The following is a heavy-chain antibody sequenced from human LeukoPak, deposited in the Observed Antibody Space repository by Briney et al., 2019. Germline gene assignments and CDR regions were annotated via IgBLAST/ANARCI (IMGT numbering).Heavy chain of an antibody. CDR1: GFTFSSYA. CDR3: AKGLRITMVRGVIMNSDY. Sequence: PGGSLRLSCAASGFTFSSYAMSWVRQAPGKGLEWVSAISGSGGSTYYADSVKGRFTISRDNSKNTLYLQMNSLGAEDTAVYYCAKGLRITMVRGVIMNSDYWGQGTLVTVSS. CDR2: ISGSGGST. J-gene: IGHJ4*02. D-gene: IGHD3-10*01. V-gene: IGHV3-23*01.